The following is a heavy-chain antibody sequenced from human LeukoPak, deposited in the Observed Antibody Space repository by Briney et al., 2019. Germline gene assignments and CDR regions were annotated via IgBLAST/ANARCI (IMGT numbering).Heavy chain of an antibody. CDR1: GYTFTSYY. CDR3: AREPPGTTVTSNYYYYGMDV. CDR2: INPSGGST. Sequence: ASVKVSCKASGYTFTSYYMHWVRQAPGQELEWMGIINPSGGSTSYAQKFQGRVTMTRDTSTSTVYMELSSLRSEDTAVYYCAREPPGTTVTSNYYYYGMDVWGQGTTVTVSS. J-gene: IGHJ6*02. V-gene: IGHV1-46*01. D-gene: IGHD4-17*01.